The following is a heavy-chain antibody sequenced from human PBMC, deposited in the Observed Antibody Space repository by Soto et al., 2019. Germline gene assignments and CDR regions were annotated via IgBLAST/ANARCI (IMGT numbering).Heavy chain of an antibody. J-gene: IGHJ5*02. CDR1: GGSISSYY. Sequence: SETLSLTCTVSGGSISSYYWSWIRQPPGKGLEWIGYIYYSGSTNYNPSLKSRVTISVDTSKNQFSLKLSSVTAADTAVYYCACDAVAVAGNRPANWFDPWGQGTLVTVSS. D-gene: IGHD6-19*01. CDR2: IYYSGST. V-gene: IGHV4-59*01. CDR3: ACDAVAVAGNRPANWFDP.